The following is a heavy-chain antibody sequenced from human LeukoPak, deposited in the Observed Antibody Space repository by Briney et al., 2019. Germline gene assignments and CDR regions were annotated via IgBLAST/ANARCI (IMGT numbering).Heavy chain of an antibody. CDR1: GVIISSYA. D-gene: IGHD6-13*01. V-gene: IGHV3-23*01. CDR3: AGSPKYSSSWFEYFQH. J-gene: IGHJ1*01. Sequence: GGSLRLSCAASGVIISSYAMSWVRQAPGKGLEWVSAINGRGDNTYYADFVKGRFTISRDNSKNTVYLQMNSLRAEDTAVYFCAGSPKYSSSWFEYFQHWGQGTLVTVSS. CDR2: INGRGDNT.